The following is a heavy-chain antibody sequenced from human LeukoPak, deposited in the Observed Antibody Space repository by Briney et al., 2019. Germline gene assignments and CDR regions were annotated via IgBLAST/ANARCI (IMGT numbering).Heavy chain of an antibody. CDR2: IFYSGTT. Sequence: SETLSLTCSVSGGSISSKNDYWGWIRQPPGKGLEWIGNIFYSGTTFYNPSLKNRVTISVDTSKNHFSLNLSSVTAADTAVYYCARHEAYCGGDCYKDAFDIWGQGTMVTVSS. J-gene: IGHJ3*02. CDR1: GGSISSKNDY. CDR3: ARHEAYCGGDCYKDAFDI. V-gene: IGHV4-39*01. D-gene: IGHD2-21*02.